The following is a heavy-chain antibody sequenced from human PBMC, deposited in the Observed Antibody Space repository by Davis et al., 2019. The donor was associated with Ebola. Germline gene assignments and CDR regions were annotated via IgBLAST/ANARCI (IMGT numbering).Heavy chain of an antibody. CDR3: ARNLNYGMDV. CDR1: GYIFRNYA. V-gene: IGHV1-3*01. CDR2: INAGTGNT. Sequence: ASVPVSCMASGYIFRNYAMYWVRQAPGQRLEWMGYINAGTGNTKYSQKFQGRVTISRDTSASTAYMELSSLRSEDTAVYYCARNLNYGMDVWGQGTTVTVSS. J-gene: IGHJ6*02.